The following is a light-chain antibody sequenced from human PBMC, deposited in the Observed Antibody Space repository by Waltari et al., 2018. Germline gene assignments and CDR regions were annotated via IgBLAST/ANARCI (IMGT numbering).Light chain of an antibody. Sequence: SYELTQPPSVSVSPGQPASITCSGDKLGDKYACWYQQKPGQAPVLVIYQDSKRPSGIPERFSGSNSGNTATLTISGTQAMDEADYYCQAWDSSTEGVVFGGGTKLTVL. CDR3: QAWDSSTEGVV. CDR1: KLGDKY. J-gene: IGLJ2*01. CDR2: QDS. V-gene: IGLV3-1*01.